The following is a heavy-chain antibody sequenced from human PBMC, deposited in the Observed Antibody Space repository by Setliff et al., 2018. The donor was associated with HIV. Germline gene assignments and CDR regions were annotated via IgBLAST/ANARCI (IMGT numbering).Heavy chain of an antibody. D-gene: IGHD3-16*02. J-gene: IGHJ4*02. CDR3: ARGRFVGFDY. Sequence: SETLSLTCTVADGSISTGSYYWSWVRQPAGRGLERIGRIYTSGSTNYNPSLKSRVTMSVDTSKNQFSLNLTSVTAADTAVYYCARGRFVGFDYWGQGTLVTVSS. V-gene: IGHV4-61*02. CDR2: IYTSGST. CDR1: DGSISTGSYY.